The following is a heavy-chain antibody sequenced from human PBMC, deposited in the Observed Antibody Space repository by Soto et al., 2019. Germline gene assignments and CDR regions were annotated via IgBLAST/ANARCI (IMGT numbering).Heavy chain of an antibody. CDR2: IYYSGDT. Sequence: PSETRSLTCTVSGGSISSSTYYSGWIRQSPGKGLEWIGSIYYSGDTYNNPSLKSRVTMSVDTSKNQFSLKLSSATAADTAVYYCERQCYSGGSGYMYVRAQGTTVTVSS. CDR3: ERQCYSGGSGYMYV. J-gene: IGHJ6*03. V-gene: IGHV4-39*01. CDR1: GGSISSSTYY. D-gene: IGHD2-15*01.